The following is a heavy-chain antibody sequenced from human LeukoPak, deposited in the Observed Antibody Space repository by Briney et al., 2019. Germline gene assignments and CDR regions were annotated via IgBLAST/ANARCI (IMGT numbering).Heavy chain of an antibody. CDR1: GYTFTGYY. Sequence: ASVKVSCKASGYTFTGYYMHWVWQAPGQGLEWMGWINPNSGGTNYAQKFQGRVTMTRDTSISTAYMELSRLRSDDTAVYYCARGIYYYYYMDVWGKGTTVTVSS. CDR3: ARGIYYYYYMDV. V-gene: IGHV1-2*02. CDR2: INPNSGGT. J-gene: IGHJ6*03.